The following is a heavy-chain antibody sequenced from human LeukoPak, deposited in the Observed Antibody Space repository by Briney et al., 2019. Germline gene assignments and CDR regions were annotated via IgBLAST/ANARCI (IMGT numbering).Heavy chain of an antibody. CDR2: FDPEDGET. D-gene: IGHD2-2*01. V-gene: IGHV1-24*01. J-gene: IGHJ6*02. CDR1: GYTLTELS. CDR3: ASYYCSSTSCYRVYGMDV. Sequence: ASVKVSCKVSGYTLTELSMHWVRQAPGKGLEWMGGFDPEDGETIYAQKFQGRVTMTEDTSTDTAYMELSSLRSEDTAVYYCASYYCSSTSCYRVYGMDVWGQGTTVTVSS.